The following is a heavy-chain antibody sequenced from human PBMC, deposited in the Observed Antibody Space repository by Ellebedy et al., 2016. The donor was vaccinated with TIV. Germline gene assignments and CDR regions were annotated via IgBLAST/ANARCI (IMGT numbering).Heavy chain of an antibody. J-gene: IGHJ4*02. D-gene: IGHD3-22*01. V-gene: IGHV5-51*01. CDR2: IYPGDSDT. CDR3: ARRADYYDSSGYGPVDY. CDR1: GYRFTNYW. Sequence: GESLKISXKGSGYRFTNYWIGWVRQMPGKGLEWMGIIYPGDSDTRYSPSFQGQFTMSADKSISTAYLQWSGLEASDTAMYYCARRADYYDSSGYGPVDYWGQGTQVTVSS.